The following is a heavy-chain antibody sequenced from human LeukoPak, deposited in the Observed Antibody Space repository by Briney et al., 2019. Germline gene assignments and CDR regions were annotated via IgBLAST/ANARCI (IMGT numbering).Heavy chain of an antibody. J-gene: IGHJ6*02. V-gene: IGHV3-23*01. CDR3: AKGSDCSSTSCHLSYYYYYGMDV. Sequence: AASVKGRFTISRDNSKNTLYLQMNSLRAEDTAVYYCAKGSDCSSTSCHLSYYYYYGMDVWGQGTTVTVSS. D-gene: IGHD2-2*01.